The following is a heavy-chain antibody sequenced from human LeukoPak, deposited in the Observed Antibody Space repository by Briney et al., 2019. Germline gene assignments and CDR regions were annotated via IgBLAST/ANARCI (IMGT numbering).Heavy chain of an antibody. CDR2: MNPNSGNT. CDR1: GYTFTSYD. V-gene: IGHV1-8*01. J-gene: IGHJ6*03. Sequence: VASVKISCKASGYTFTSYDINWVRQATGQGLEWMGWMNPNSGNTDYAQKFQGRVTMTRNTSISTAYMELSSLRSEDTAVYYCARGQRTVLGYCSSTSCPYYMDVWGKGTTVTVSS. CDR3: ARGQRTVLGYCSSTSCPYYMDV. D-gene: IGHD2-2*01.